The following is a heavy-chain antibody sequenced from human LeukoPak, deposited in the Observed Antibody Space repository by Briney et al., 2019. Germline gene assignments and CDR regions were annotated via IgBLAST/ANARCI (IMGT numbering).Heavy chain of an antibody. CDR3: ARDLGYCSGGSCYSRSGMDV. J-gene: IGHJ6*02. CDR2: IYYSGST. D-gene: IGHD2-15*01. Sequence: SETLSLTCTVSGGSINSYYWSWIRQPPGKGLEWIGYIYYSGSTYYNPSLKSRVTISVDTSKNQFSLKLSSVTAADTAVYYCARDLGYCSGGSCYSRSGMDVWGQGTTVTVSS. CDR1: GGSINSYY. V-gene: IGHV4-30-4*01.